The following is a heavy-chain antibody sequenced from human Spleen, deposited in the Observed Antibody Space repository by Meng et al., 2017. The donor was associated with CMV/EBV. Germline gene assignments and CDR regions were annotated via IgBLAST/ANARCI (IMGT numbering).Heavy chain of an antibody. Sequence: TGYYMHWVRQAPGQGLEWMGWINPNSGGTNYAQKFQGRVTMTRDTSISTAYMELSRLRSDDTAVYYCARAISYYYDSSGYYGRDWFDPWGQGTLVTVSS. CDR3: ARAISYYYDSSGYYGRDWFDP. D-gene: IGHD3-22*01. CDR2: INPNSGGT. J-gene: IGHJ5*02. V-gene: IGHV1-2*02. CDR1: TGYY.